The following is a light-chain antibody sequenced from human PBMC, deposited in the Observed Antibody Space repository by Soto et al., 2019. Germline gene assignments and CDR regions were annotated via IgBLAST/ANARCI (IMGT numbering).Light chain of an antibody. Sequence: EIVLTQSPGTLSLSPGERATLSCRASQRVSNNYLAWYQQKPGQAPRLLIYGASSRATGIPARFSGSGSGTDFSLTISRLEPEDFAVYYCQQYGSSSITFGQGTRLEIK. CDR3: QQYGSSSIT. CDR2: GAS. J-gene: IGKJ5*01. CDR1: QRVSNNY. V-gene: IGKV3-20*01.